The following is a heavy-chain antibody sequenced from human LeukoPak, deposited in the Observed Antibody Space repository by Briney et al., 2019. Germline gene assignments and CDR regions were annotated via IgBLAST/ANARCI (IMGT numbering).Heavy chain of an antibody. CDR3: ARDWILLWFGELWDWFDP. V-gene: IGHV3-30-3*01. Sequence: PGXSLRLSCAASGFTFSSYAMHWVRQAPGKGMEWVAVISYDGSNKYYADSVKGRFTISRDNSKNPLYLQMNSLRAEDTAVYYCARDWILLWFGELWDWFDPWGQGTLVTVSS. J-gene: IGHJ5*02. CDR2: ISYDGSNK. D-gene: IGHD3-10*01. CDR1: GFTFSSYA.